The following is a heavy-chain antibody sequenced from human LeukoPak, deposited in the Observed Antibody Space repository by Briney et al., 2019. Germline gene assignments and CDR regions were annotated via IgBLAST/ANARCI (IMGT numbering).Heavy chain of an antibody. D-gene: IGHD6-19*01. Sequence: SETLSLTCAVYGGSFSGYYWSWIRQPPGKGLEWIGEINHSGSTNYNPSLKSRVTISVDTSKNQFSLKLSSVTAADTAVYYCARTIVAGTWGFDYRGQGTLVTVSS. CDR1: GGSFSGYY. CDR3: ARTIVAGTWGFDY. J-gene: IGHJ4*02. CDR2: INHSGST. V-gene: IGHV4-34*01.